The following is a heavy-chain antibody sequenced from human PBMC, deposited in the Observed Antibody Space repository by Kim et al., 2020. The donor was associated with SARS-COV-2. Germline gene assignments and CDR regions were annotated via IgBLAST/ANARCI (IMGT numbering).Heavy chain of an antibody. CDR1: GFTFSSYG. V-gene: IGHV3-33*01. CDR2: IWYDGSNK. J-gene: IGHJ4*02. Sequence: GGSLRLSCAASGFTFSSYGMHWVRQAPGKGLEWLAVIWYDGSNKYYADSVKGRFTISRDNSKNTLYLQMNSLRAEDTAVYYCARDEGFNDYGGNWGQGTLVTVSS. CDR3: ARDEGFNDYGGN. D-gene: IGHD4-17*01.